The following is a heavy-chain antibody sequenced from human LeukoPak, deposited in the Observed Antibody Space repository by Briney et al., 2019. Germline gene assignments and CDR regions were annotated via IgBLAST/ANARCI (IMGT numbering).Heavy chain of an antibody. CDR1: GGSISSGDYY. Sequence: SETLSLXCTVSGGSISSGDYYWSWIRQPPGKGLEWIGYIYYSGSTYYNPSLKSRVTISVDTSKNQFSLKLSSVTAADTAVYYCARIFRLGYCSGGSCPYYFDYWGQGTLVTVSS. D-gene: IGHD2-15*01. CDR2: IYYSGST. CDR3: ARIFRLGYCSGGSCPYYFDY. J-gene: IGHJ4*02. V-gene: IGHV4-30-4*08.